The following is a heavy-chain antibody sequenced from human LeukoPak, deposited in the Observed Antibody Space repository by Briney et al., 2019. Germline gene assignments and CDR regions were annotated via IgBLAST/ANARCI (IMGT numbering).Heavy chain of an antibody. D-gene: IGHD3-22*01. J-gene: IGHJ4*02. Sequence: GGSLRLSCAASGFTFSSYAMSWVRQAPGKGLEWVSAISGSGGSTYYADSVKGWFTISRDNSKNTLYLQMNSVRAEDTAVYSCAKSSHSYDSSGLHWGQGTLVTASS. CDR3: AKSSHSYDSSGLH. CDR2: ISGSGGST. V-gene: IGHV3-23*01. CDR1: GFTFSSYA.